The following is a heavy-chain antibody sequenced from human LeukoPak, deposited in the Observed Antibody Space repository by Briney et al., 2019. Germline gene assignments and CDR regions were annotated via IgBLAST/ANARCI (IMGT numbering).Heavy chain of an antibody. CDR3: AKDRELWFPHGMDV. Sequence: GGSLRLSCAASGFTFSSYGMHWVRQAPGKGLEWVAVISYDGSNKYYADSVKGRFTISRDNSKNTLYLQMNSLRAEDTAVYYCAKDRELWFPHGMDVWGQGTTVTVSS. J-gene: IGHJ6*02. V-gene: IGHV3-30*18. CDR2: ISYDGSNK. D-gene: IGHD5-18*01. CDR1: GFTFSSYG.